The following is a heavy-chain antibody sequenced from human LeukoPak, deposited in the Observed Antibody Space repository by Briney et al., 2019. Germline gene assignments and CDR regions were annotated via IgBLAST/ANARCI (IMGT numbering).Heavy chain of an antibody. CDR3: AKDLWDSGSQAYFDY. D-gene: IGHD3-10*01. Sequence: GGSLRLSCAASGITFSSYAMSWVRQAPGKGLEWVSGVSCSGGSTYYADSVKGRFTISRDNSKNTLYLQMNSLRAEDTAVYYCAKDLWDSGSQAYFDYWGQGTLVTVSS. J-gene: IGHJ4*02. V-gene: IGHV3-23*01. CDR1: GITFSSYA. CDR2: VSCSGGST.